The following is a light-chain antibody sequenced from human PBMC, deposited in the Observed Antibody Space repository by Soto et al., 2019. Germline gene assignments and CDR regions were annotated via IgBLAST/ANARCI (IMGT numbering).Light chain of an antibody. CDR2: RAS. J-gene: IGKJ5*01. CDR3: HQYNKGTGT. Sequence: IELTQCPAPLPVSPGERATLSCRPRQRLXSKLLLCQQQPGKAPRVPTARASTRAKGCPARLSGSGSGTEFTLPITSHQSDYFESYCWHQYNKGTGTFGPGTRLEIK. V-gene: IGKV3D-15*01. CDR1: QRLXSK.